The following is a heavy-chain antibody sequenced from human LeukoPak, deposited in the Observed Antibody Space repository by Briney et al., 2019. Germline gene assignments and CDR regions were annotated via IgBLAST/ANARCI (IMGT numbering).Heavy chain of an antibody. CDR3: AGSSHGDDY. D-gene: IGHD6-6*01. J-gene: IGHJ4*02. CDR1: GFTFGSYG. Sequence: MPGGSLRLSCAASGFTFGSYGMHWVRQAPGKGLEWIGSIYYSGSTYYNPSLKSRVTISVDTSKNQFSLKLSSVTAADTAVYYCAGSSHGDDYWGQGTLVTVSS. CDR2: IYYSGST. V-gene: IGHV4-59*05.